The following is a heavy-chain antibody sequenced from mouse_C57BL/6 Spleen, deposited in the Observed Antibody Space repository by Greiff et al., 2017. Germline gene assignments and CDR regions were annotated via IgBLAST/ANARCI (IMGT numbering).Heavy chain of an antibody. J-gene: IGHJ2*01. Sequence: VQLQQSGPELVKPGASVKISCKASGYTFTDYYMNWVKQSHGKSLEWIGDINPNNGGTSYNQKFKGKATLTVDKSSSTAYMELRSLTSEDSAVYYCAHSNYFDYWGQGTTLTVSS. V-gene: IGHV1-26*01. CDR2: INPNNGGT. CDR1: GYTFTDYY. CDR3: AHSNYFDY. D-gene: IGHD2-5*01.